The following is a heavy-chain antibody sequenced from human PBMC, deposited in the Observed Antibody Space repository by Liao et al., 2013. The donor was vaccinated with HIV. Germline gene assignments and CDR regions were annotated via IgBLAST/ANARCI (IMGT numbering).Heavy chain of an antibody. V-gene: IGHV4-61*02. CDR3: ARGHRLRLGLVDY. D-gene: IGHD3-16*01. Sequence: QVQLQESGPGLVKPSQSLSLTCNVSGDSITNSNYYWSWIRQTAGKGLEWIGEINHSGSTNYNPSLKSRVTISVDTSKNQFSLKLSSVTAADTAVYYCARGHRLRLGLVDYWGQGTLVTVSS. J-gene: IGHJ4*02. CDR2: INHSGST. CDR1: GDSITNSNYY.